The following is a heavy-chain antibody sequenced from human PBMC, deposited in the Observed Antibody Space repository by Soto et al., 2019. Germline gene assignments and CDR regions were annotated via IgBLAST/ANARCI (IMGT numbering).Heavy chain of an antibody. Sequence: PSETLSLTCTVSGGSISSYYWSWIRQPPGKGLEWIGYIYYSGSTNYNPSLKSRVTISVDTSKNQFSLKLSSVTAADTAVYYCARDNYYGKDVWGQGTTVTVSS. CDR1: GGSISSYY. J-gene: IGHJ6*02. V-gene: IGHV4-59*01. CDR2: IYYSGST. CDR3: ARDNYYGKDV.